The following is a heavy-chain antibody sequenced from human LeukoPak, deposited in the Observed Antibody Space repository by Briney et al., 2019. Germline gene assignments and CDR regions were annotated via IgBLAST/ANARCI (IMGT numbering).Heavy chain of an antibody. CDR3: AKTFSTNAFDI. D-gene: IGHD1-14*01. CDR1: GGSISSYY. V-gene: IGHV4-59*01. CDR2: IYYIGST. Sequence: KPSETLSLTCTVSGGSISSYYWNWIRQPPGKGLEWIGYIYYIGSTNYNPPLKSRVTISVDTSKTQFSLKLSSVTAADTAVYYCAKTFSTNAFDIWGQGTMVTVSS. J-gene: IGHJ3*02.